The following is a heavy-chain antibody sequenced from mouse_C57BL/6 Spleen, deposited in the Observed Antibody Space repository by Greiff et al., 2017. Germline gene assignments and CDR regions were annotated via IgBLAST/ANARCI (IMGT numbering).Heavy chain of an antibody. D-gene: IGHD2-4*01. J-gene: IGHJ3*01. CDR3: ARGDYDGPWFAY. CDR1: GFSLTGYA. Sequence: VMLVESGPGLVAPSQSLSITCTVSGFSLTGYAISWVRQPPGNGLEWLGVIWPGGGTNSNSALKSRLSISKDNSKSQVFLKMNSLQTDDTARYYCARGDYDGPWFAYWGQGTLVTVSA. CDR2: IWPGGGT. V-gene: IGHV2-9-1*01.